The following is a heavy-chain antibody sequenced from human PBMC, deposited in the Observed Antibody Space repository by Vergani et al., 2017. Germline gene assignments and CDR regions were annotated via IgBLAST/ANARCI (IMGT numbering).Heavy chain of an antibody. V-gene: IGHV4-34*01. CDR3: ARRYLGPNWFDP. D-gene: IGHD1-1*01. Sequence: QVQLQQWGAGLLKPSETLSLTCAVYGGSFSGYYWSWIRQPPGKGLEWIGSIYYSGSTYYNPSLKSRVTISVDTSKNQFSLKLSSVTAADTAVYYCARRYLGPNWFDPWGQGTLVTVSS. CDR1: GGSFSGYY. CDR2: IYYSGST. J-gene: IGHJ5*02.